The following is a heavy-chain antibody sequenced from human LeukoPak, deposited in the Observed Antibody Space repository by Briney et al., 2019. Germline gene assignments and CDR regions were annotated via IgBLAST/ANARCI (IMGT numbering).Heavy chain of an antibody. Sequence: GGSLRLSCAASGFTFSRYGMHWVRQAPSKGLEWVAVIWYDGSNKYYADSVKGRFTISRDNSKNTLYLQMNSLRAEDTAVYYCAKDYPYDSSGYGFDYWGQGTLVTVSS. D-gene: IGHD3-22*01. V-gene: IGHV3-33*06. CDR1: GFTFSRYG. CDR3: AKDYPYDSSGYGFDY. J-gene: IGHJ4*02. CDR2: IWYDGSNK.